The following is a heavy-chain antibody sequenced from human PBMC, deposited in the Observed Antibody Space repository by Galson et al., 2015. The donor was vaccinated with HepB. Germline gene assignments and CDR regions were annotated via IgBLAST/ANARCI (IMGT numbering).Heavy chain of an antibody. CDR1: GFTFSSYE. J-gene: IGHJ4*02. CDR3: AMGGYSGSYYDYFDY. D-gene: IGHD1-26*01. V-gene: IGHV3-48*03. Sequence: SLRLSCAASGFTFSSYEMNWVRQAPGKGLEWVSYISSSGSTIYYADSVKGRFTISRDNAKNSLYLQMNSLRAEDTAVYYCAMGGYSGSYYDYFDYWGQGTLVTVSS. CDR2: ISSSGSTI.